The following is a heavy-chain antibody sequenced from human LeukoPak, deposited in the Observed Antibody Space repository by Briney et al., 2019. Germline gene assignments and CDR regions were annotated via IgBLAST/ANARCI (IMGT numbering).Heavy chain of an antibody. D-gene: IGHD5-18*01. CDR3: ARGRYSFDY. CDR1: GGSISSGGYS. Sequence: PSQTLSLTCAVSGGSISSGGYSWSWIRQPPGKGLEWIGYIYHSGSTYYNPSLKSRVTISVDTSKNQFSLKLSSVTAADTAVYYCARGRYSFDYWGQGTLVTVSS. CDR2: IYHSGST. J-gene: IGHJ4*02. V-gene: IGHV4-30-2*01.